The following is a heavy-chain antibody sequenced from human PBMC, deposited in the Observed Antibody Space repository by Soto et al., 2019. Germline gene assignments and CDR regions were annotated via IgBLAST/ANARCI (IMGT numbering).Heavy chain of an antibody. CDR2: IYYSGST. J-gene: IGHJ3*02. CDR1: GGSISSYY. CDR3: AREWCSGGSCYSYAFDI. V-gene: IGHV4-59*01. D-gene: IGHD2-15*01. Sequence: PSETLSLTCTVSGGSISSYYWSWIRQPPGKGLEWIGYIYYSGSTNYNPSLKSRVTISVDTSKNQFSLKLSSVTAADTAVYYCAREWCSGGSCYSYAFDIWGQGTMVT.